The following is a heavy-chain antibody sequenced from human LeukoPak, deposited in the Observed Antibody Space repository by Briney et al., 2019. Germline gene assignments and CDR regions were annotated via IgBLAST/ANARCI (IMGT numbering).Heavy chain of an antibody. CDR3: AREIGYCGGDCGPGDYYMDV. CDR2: ISGSGGST. V-gene: IGHV3-23*01. CDR1: GFTFSSYA. D-gene: IGHD2-21*01. J-gene: IGHJ6*03. Sequence: GGSLRLPCAASGFTFSSYAMTWVRQAPGKELEWVSAISGSGGSTYYADSVKGRFTISRDNAKNSLYLQMNSLRAEDTAVYYCAREIGYCGGDCGPGDYYMDVWGKGTTVTVSS.